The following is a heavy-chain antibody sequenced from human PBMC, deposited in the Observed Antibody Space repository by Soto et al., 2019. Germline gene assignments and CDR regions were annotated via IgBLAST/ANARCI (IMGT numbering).Heavy chain of an antibody. CDR2: ISGSGGST. Sequence: GGSLRLSCAASGFTFSSYAMSWVRQAPGKGLEWVSAISGSGGSTYYADSVKGRFTISRDNSKNTLYLQMNSLRAEDTAVYYCATADIVVVPAAMGNNWFDPWGQGTLVTVSS. D-gene: IGHD2-2*01. CDR1: GFTFSSYA. V-gene: IGHV3-23*01. CDR3: ATADIVVVPAAMGNNWFDP. J-gene: IGHJ5*02.